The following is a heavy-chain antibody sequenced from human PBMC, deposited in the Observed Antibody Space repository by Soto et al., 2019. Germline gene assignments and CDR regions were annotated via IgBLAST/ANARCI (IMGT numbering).Heavy chain of an antibody. CDR1: GGSFSGYQ. J-gene: IGHJ6*03. V-gene: IGHV4-34*02. D-gene: IGHD3-10*01. Sequence: QVQLQQWGAGLLKPSETLSLTCAVYGGSFSGYQWSWIRQTPGKGLEWIGGINDSGDINYNPSLKSRVTILVDAAKKQISLKLSSVPAADTAVYFCARGLILWFGDLSRRGGYYYYMDVWGKGTTVTVSS. CDR2: INDSGDI. CDR3: ARGLILWFGDLSRRGGYYYYMDV.